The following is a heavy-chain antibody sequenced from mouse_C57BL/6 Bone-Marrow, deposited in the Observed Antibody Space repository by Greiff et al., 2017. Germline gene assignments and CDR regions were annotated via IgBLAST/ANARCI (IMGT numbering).Heavy chain of an antibody. Sequence: EVQLQESGAELVRPGASVKLSCTASGFNIKDDYMHWVKQRPEQGLEWIGWIDPENGDTEYASKFQGKATITADTSSNTAYLQLSSLTSEDNAVYYCTTYGLSAYWGQGTLVTVSA. CDR2: IDPENGDT. J-gene: IGHJ3*01. CDR3: TTYGLSAY. V-gene: IGHV14-4*01. CDR1: GFNIKDDY. D-gene: IGHD1-1*02.